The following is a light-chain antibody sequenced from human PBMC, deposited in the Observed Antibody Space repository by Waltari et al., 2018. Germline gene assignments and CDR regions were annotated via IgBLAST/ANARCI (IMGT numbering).Light chain of an antibody. CDR1: QSVSSSY. V-gene: IGKV3-20*01. CDR3: QQYGSSPRT. Sequence: EIVLTQSPGTLSLSHGERATLSCRASQSVSSSYLAWYQQKPGQAPRPLISGASSRATGIPDRFSGSGSGTDFTLTISRLEPEDFAVYYCQQYGSSPRTFGQGTKVEIK. CDR2: GAS. J-gene: IGKJ1*01.